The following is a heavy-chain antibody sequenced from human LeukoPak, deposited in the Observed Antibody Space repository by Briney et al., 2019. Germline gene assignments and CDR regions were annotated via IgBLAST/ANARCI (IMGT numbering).Heavy chain of an antibody. CDR3: ARAARGVYGGAYFDY. CDR1: GFTVSSNY. CDR2: IYSGGST. Sequence: PGGSLRLSCAASGFTVSSNYMSWVRQAPGKGLEWVSVIYSGGSTYYADSVKGRFTISRDNSKNTLYLQMNSLRAEDTAVYYCARAARGVYGGAYFDYWGQGTLVTVSS. V-gene: IGHV3-53*01. J-gene: IGHJ4*02. D-gene: IGHD4-23*01.